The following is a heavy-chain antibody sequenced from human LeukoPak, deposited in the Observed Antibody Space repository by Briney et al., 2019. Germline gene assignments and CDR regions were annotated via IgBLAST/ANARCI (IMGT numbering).Heavy chain of an antibody. CDR2: IYTSGGT. Sequence: PSETLSLTCTVSGGSISSYYWSWIRQPAGKGLEWIGRIYTSGGTNYNPSLKSRVTMSVDTSKNQFSLKLSSVTAADTAVYYCARVRSSSRTIYYYYYMDVWGKGTTVTVSS. CDR3: ARVRSSSRTIYYYYYMDV. J-gene: IGHJ6*03. V-gene: IGHV4-4*07. CDR1: GGSISSYY. D-gene: IGHD6-13*01.